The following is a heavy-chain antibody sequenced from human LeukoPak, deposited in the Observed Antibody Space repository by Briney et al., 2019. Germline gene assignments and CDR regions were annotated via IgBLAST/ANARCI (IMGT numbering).Heavy chain of an antibody. Sequence: ASVRVSCTVSGYTLSELSMHWVRQAPGKGLEWMGSYDPKEGERVNAEKFQGRVTMTEDTSTDTAYMELSSLRSEDTAVYYCVTQYDYDRSAYYLRAFDVWGQGTMVTVSS. D-gene: IGHD3-22*01. CDR3: VTQYDYDRSAYYLRAFDV. CDR1: GYTLSELS. J-gene: IGHJ3*01. CDR2: YDPKEGER. V-gene: IGHV1-24*01.